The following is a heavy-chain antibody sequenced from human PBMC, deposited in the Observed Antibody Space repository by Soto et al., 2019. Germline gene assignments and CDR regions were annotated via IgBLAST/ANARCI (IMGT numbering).Heavy chain of an antibody. D-gene: IGHD6-19*01. Sequence: SETLSLACTVSGGSISGYYWSWIRQPAGKGLEWIGRIYTGGSTNYNPPLKSRVTMSIDTSKNQFSLELSSVTAADTAVYYCARDHLVAGNFDSWGQGTLVTVSS. CDR2: IYTGGST. J-gene: IGHJ4*02. CDR1: GGSISGYY. V-gene: IGHV4-4*07. CDR3: ARDHLVAGNFDS.